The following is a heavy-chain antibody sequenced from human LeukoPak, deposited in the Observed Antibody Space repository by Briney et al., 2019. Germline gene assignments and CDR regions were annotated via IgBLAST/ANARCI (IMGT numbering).Heavy chain of an antibody. D-gene: IGHD4-17*01. CDR2: IYIGRST. J-gene: IGHJ4*02. CDR1: VVTVSSNY. V-gene: IGHV3-66*02. CDR3: ARVRHDYGAYGQLLLDY. Sequence: GGSLSLSCAASVVTVSSNYMRCVRQAPGEGLDKVSVIYIGRSTYYADSVTARSTISTDNSKTTLYLQMNSLRAEDPAVSYCARVRHDYGAYGQLLLDYWGQGTLVTVSS.